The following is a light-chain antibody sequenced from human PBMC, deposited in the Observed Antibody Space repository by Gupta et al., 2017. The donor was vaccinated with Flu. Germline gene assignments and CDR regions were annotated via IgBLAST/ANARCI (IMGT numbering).Light chain of an antibody. V-gene: IGKV3-11*01. CDR2: DAS. CDR3: QQRSNWPALIVT. J-gene: IGKJ3*01. CDR1: ESVSSY. Sequence: EIVLTQSPGILSLSLGDRATLSCRPSESVSSYLAWYQQKPGQAPRLLIYDASNRATGIPARFSGSGSGTYFTLTISSLEPEDFAVYYCQQRSNWPALIVTFGPGTKVDIK.